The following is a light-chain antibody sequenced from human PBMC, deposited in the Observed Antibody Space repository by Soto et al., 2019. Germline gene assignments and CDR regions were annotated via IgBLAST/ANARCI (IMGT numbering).Light chain of an antibody. Sequence: QSVPTQPASVSGSPGQSITISCTGTSSDVGIYKYVSWYQQHPGKAPNLMIYEVANRPSGVSNRFSGSKSGNTASLTISGLQAEDEADYYCSSFTSSSTVVFGGGTKLTVL. CDR2: EVA. J-gene: IGLJ2*01. CDR1: SSDVGIYKY. V-gene: IGLV2-14*01. CDR3: SSFTSSSTVV.